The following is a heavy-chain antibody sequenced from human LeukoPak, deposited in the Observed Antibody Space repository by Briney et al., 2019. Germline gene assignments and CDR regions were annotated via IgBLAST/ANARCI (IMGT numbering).Heavy chain of an antibody. CDR3: ARHMTTVTASWFDP. J-gene: IGHJ5*02. V-gene: IGHV4-4*07. Sequence: SETLSLTCNVSGVSISNYYWNWFRQPAGKRLEWIGRIYTSGSPSYNPSLKSRVTISVDTSKNQFSLKLRSVTAADTAVYYCARHMTTVTASWFDPWGQGTLVTVSS. D-gene: IGHD4-17*01. CDR1: GVSISNYY. CDR2: IYTSGSP.